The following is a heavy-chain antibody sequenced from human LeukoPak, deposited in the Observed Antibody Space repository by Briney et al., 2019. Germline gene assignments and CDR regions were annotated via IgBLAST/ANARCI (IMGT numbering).Heavy chain of an antibody. CDR1: GFPFSTCA. CDR3: ARDYLRTSDH. D-gene: IGHD4-17*01. J-gene: IGHJ4*02. V-gene: IGHV3-23*01. Sequence: GGSLRLSCAASGFPFSTCAMTWVRQAPGKGLEWVSAISTSGGGYTFYADSVKGRFTISRGDSENTVFLQMNSLRAGDTAIYYCARDYLRTSDHWGQGTLVTVSS. CDR2: ISTSGGGYT.